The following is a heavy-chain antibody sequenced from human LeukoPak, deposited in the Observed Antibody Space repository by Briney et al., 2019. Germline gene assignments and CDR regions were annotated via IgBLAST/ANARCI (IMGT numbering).Heavy chain of an antibody. D-gene: IGHD3-10*01. CDR1: GFTFSSYG. J-gene: IGHJ6*03. V-gene: IGHV3-30*02. Sequence: GGSLRLSCAASGFTFSSYGMHWGRQAPGKGLEWVAFIRYDGSNKYYAASVNGRFTISSNNSKNTLYLQMNSLRAEDTAVYYCAKDQYYYGAGSYYTADYYYMDVWGKGTTVTISS. CDR2: IRYDGSNK. CDR3: AKDQYYYGAGSYYTADYYYMDV.